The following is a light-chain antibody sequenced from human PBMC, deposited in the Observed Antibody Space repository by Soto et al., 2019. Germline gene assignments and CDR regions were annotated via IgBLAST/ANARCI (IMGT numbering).Light chain of an antibody. Sequence: QSVLTQPASVSGSPGQSNTISCTGTATDVGAYNYVSWYQQHPGRAPKLIIYAVTDRPSGVADRFSGSKSGDTASLTISGLQAEDEAHYYCSSFTSSTTLLFGGGTKVTVL. CDR3: SSFTSSTTLL. V-gene: IGLV2-14*01. J-gene: IGLJ2*01. CDR1: ATDVGAYNY. CDR2: AVT.